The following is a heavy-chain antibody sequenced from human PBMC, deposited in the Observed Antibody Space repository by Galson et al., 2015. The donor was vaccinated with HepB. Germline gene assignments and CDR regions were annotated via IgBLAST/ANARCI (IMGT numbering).Heavy chain of an antibody. CDR1: GFTFSSYS. V-gene: IGHV3-21*01. J-gene: IGHJ6*02. CDR3: ARGVVGVPAAMGPRYGMDV. CDR2: ISSSSSYI. D-gene: IGHD2-2*01. Sequence: SLRLSCAASGFTFSSYSMNWVRQAPGKGLEWVSSISSSSSYIYYADSVKGRFTISRDNAKNSLYLQMSSLRAEDTAVYYCARGVVGVPAAMGPRYGMDVWGQGTTVTVSS.